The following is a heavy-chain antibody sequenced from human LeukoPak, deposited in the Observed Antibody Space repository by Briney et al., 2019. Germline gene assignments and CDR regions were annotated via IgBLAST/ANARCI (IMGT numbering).Heavy chain of an antibody. D-gene: IGHD2-21*02. J-gene: IGHJ4*02. Sequence: GGSLRLSCAASGFTVSSNYMSWVRQAPGKGLEWVSVIYSGGSTYYADSVKGRFTISRDNSKNTLYLQMNSLRAEDTAVYYCARKAYCGGDSYSAFDYWGQGTLVTVSS. CDR1: GFTVSSNY. CDR2: IYSGGST. V-gene: IGHV3-66*01. CDR3: ARKAYCGGDSYSAFDY.